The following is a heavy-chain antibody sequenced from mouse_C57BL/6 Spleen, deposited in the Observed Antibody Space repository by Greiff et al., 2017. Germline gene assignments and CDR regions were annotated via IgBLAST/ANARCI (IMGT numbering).Heavy chain of an antibody. CDR1: GYTFTSYW. CDR3: ARWGNYDLWYFDV. Sequence: QVQLQQPGAELVMPGASVKLSCKASGYTFTSYWMHWVKQRPGQGLEWIGEIDPSDSYTTYNQKFKGKSTLTVDKSSSTAYMQRSSLTSEDSAVYYGARWGNYDLWYFDVWGTGTTVTVSS. D-gene: IGHD2-4*01. CDR2: IDPSDSYT. J-gene: IGHJ1*03. V-gene: IGHV1-69*01.